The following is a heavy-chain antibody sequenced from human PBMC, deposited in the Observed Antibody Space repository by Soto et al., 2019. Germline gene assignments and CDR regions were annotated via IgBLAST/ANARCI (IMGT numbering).Heavy chain of an antibody. CDR1: GFTFSSYG. CDR3: AKAPTVTTRGDYFDY. J-gene: IGHJ4*02. CDR2: ISYDGSNK. Sequence: GGSLRLSCAASGFTFSSYGMHWVRQAPGKGLEWVAVISYDGSNKYYADSVKGRFTISRDNSKNTLYLQMNSLRAEDTAVYYCAKAPTVTTRGDYFDYWGQGTLVTVSS. D-gene: IGHD4-17*01. V-gene: IGHV3-30*18.